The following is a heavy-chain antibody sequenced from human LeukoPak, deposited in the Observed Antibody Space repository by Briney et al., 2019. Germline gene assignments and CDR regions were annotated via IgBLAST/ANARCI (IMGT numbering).Heavy chain of an antibody. D-gene: IGHD1-26*01. J-gene: IGHJ4*02. CDR2: ISWNSGSI. V-gene: IGHV3-9*03. Sequence: GGSLRLSCAASGFTFDDYAMHWVRQAPGKGLEWVSGISWNSGSIGYADSVKGRFTISRDNAKNSLYLQMNSLRAEDMALYYCAKDIGRGIVGATMGFDYWGQGTLVTVSS. CDR3: AKDIGRGIVGATMGFDY. CDR1: GFTFDDYA.